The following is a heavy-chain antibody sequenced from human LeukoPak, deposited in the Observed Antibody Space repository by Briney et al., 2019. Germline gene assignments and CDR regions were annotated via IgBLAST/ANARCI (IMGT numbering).Heavy chain of an antibody. V-gene: IGHV4-31*03. CDR2: IYYSGST. J-gene: IGHJ4*02. D-gene: IGHD3-22*01. CDR3: ARDPSYYDSSGYPK. Sequence: PSETLSLTCTVSGGSISSGGYYWSWIRQHPGKRLEWIGYIYYSGSTYYNPSLKSRVTISVDTPKNQFSLKLSSVTAADTAVYYCARDPSYYDSSGYPKWGQGTRVTVSS. CDR1: GGSISSGGYY.